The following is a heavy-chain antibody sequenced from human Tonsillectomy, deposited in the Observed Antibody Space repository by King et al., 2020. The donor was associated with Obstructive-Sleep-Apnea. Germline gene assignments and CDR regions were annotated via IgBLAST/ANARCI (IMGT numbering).Heavy chain of an antibody. D-gene: IGHD3-22*01. CDR1: GFTFDDYA. Sequence: VQLVESGGGLVQPGRSLRLSCAASGFTFDDYAMHWVRQAPGKGLEWVSGISWNSGSIDYADSVKGRFTISRDNAKNSLYLQMNSLRAEDTALYYCAKDRGPYSYDSSGYYWSGMDVWGQGTTVTVSS. V-gene: IGHV3-9*01. J-gene: IGHJ6*02. CDR3: AKDRGPYSYDSSGYYWSGMDV. CDR2: ISWNSGSI.